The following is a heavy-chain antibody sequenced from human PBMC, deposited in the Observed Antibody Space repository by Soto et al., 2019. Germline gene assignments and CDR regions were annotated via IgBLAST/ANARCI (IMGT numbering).Heavy chain of an antibody. CDR1: GFTFSSYL. CDR2: INSDGSST. CDR3: ARVLLRGNWFDP. V-gene: IGHV3-74*01. D-gene: IGHD3-16*01. J-gene: IGHJ5*02. Sequence: GGSPILSCAASGFTFSSYLMHLVRQAPGKGLVWVSRINSDGSSTSYADSVKGRFTISRDNAKNTLYLQMNSLRAEDTAVYYCARVLLRGNWFDPWGQGTLVTVSS.